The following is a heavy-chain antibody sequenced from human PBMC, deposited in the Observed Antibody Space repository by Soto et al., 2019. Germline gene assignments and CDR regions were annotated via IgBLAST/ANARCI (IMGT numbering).Heavy chain of an antibody. Sequence: QVQLVQSGAEVTKPGASVKVSCKASGYTFTSYDINWVRQATGQGLEWMGWMSPNSGATGYAQKFQGRVTMTRDTSISTAYRELSNLRSEDTAIYYCARGVDAGVDVWGHGTTVTVSS. CDR1: GYTFTSYD. V-gene: IGHV1-8*01. D-gene: IGHD1-1*01. CDR2: MSPNSGAT. CDR3: ARGVDAGVDV. J-gene: IGHJ6*02.